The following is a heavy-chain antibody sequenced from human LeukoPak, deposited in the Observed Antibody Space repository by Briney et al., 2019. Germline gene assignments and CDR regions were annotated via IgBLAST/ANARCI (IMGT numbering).Heavy chain of an antibody. D-gene: IGHD5-12*01. CDR3: ARRLYSGRFDY. Sequence: PSETLSLTCTVSGGSISSSSYYWGWIRQPPGKGLEWIGEINHSGSTNYNPSLKSRVTISVDTSKNQFSLKLSSVTAADTAVYYCARRLYSGRFDYWGQGTLVTVSS. CDR2: INHSGST. CDR1: GGSISSSSYY. V-gene: IGHV4-39*07. J-gene: IGHJ4*02.